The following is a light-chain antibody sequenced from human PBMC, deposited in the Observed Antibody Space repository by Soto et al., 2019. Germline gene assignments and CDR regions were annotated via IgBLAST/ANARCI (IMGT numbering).Light chain of an antibody. J-gene: IGKJ1*01. CDR2: GAS. CDR1: QSVSSN. Sequence: EIVMTPFPATLSVSPGERATLSCRASQSVSSNLAWYQQKPGQAPRLLIYGASTRATGIPARFSGSGSGTEFTLTISSLQSEDFAVYYCQQYNTWPRTFGQGSKVDIK. V-gene: IGKV3-15*01. CDR3: QQYNTWPRT.